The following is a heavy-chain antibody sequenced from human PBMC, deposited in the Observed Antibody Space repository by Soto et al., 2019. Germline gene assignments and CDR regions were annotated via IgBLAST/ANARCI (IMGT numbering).Heavy chain of an antibody. CDR1: GFPFSRYA. Sequence: QVQLVESGGGVVQPGRCLRLSCAASGFPFSRYAMHWVRQAPGKGLEWVAVISYDGSNKYHADSVKGRFTISRDNSKNSLFLQMDSLRGVDTAMYYCSKVLAYYGSGTYYALDVWGQGTTVTVTS. CDR2: ISYDGSNK. CDR3: SKVLAYYGSGTYYALDV. V-gene: IGHV3-30*18. D-gene: IGHD3-10*01. J-gene: IGHJ6*02.